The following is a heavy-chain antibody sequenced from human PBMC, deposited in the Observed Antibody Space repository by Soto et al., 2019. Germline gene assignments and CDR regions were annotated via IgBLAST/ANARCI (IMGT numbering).Heavy chain of an antibody. V-gene: IGHV3-23*01. CDR3: AKELKLRSPFAY. CDR2: ISPTGGTI. J-gene: IGHJ4*01. CDR1: GFTFSNYA. D-gene: IGHD3-3*01. Sequence: HPGGSLRLSCAASGFTFSNYAMSWVRQAPGKGLEWVASISPTGGTIYYADSVKGRFTFSRDNSKNTLYLRMNSLRAEDTALYYCAKELKLRSPFAYWGDGTLVTVSS.